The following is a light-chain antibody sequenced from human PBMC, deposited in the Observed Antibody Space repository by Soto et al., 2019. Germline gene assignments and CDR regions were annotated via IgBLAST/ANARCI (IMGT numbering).Light chain of an antibody. J-gene: IGKJ2*01. CDR1: QSVTNW. CDR3: QQYNTFSPYT. V-gene: IGKV1-5*03. CDR2: QAS. Sequence: DIQMTQSPSALAASVGDRVTITCRASQSVTNWLAWYQQKPGKAPKVLIYQASNLQSGVPSRFRGSGSGKEFTLTIDSLQPDDFATYYCQQYNTFSPYTFGQGTRLEIK.